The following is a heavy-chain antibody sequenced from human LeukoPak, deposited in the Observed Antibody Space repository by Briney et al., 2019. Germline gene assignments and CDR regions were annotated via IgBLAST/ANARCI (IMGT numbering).Heavy chain of an antibody. CDR1: GGSISTYY. V-gene: IGHV4-59*01. D-gene: IGHD5-12*01. CDR2: IYHSGST. J-gene: IGHJ4*02. CDR3: ARDGYSGSDAL. Sequence: SETLSLTCTVSGGSISTYYWSWIRQPPGKGLEWIGYIYHSGSTNYNPSLKSRVTISVDTSQNQFYLKLSSVTAADTAVYYCARDGYSGSDALWGQGTLVTVSS.